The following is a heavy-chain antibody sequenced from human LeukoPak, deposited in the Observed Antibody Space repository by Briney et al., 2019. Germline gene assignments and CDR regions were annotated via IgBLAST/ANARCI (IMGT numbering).Heavy chain of an antibody. J-gene: IGHJ4*02. CDR3: ARDQILGDGYNYDY. Sequence: SETLSLTCAVSGGSISSSNWWSWVRQPPGKGLEWIGEIYHSGSTNYNPSLKSRVTISVDTSKNQFSLKLSSVTAADTAVYYCARDQILGDGYNYDYWGQGTLVTVSS. D-gene: IGHD5-24*01. V-gene: IGHV4-4*02. CDR1: GGSISSSNW. CDR2: IYHSGST.